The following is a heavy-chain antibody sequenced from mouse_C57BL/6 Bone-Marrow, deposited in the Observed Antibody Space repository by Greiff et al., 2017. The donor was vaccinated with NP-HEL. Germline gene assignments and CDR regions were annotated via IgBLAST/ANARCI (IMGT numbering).Heavy chain of an antibody. CDR3: ARSPLWLRRNDYAMDY. J-gene: IGHJ4*01. Sequence: EVKLQESGPGLAKPSQTLSLTCSVSGYSITSDYWTWVRKFPGNKLEYMAYISYSGSTYYNPSLKSRLFITRDPSNNQYYLQLKSVTTEDTATYYCARSPLWLRRNDYAMDYWGQGTSVTVSS. D-gene: IGHD2-2*01. CDR2: ISYSGST. CDR1: GYSITSDY. V-gene: IGHV3-8*01.